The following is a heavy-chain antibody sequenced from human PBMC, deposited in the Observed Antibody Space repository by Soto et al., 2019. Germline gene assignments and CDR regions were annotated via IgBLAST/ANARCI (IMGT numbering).Heavy chain of an antibody. CDR2: IYYSGST. CDR1: GGSISSSSYY. J-gene: IGHJ3*02. CDR3: ARHTSGYCSGGSCTIDAFDI. V-gene: IGHV4-39*01. D-gene: IGHD2-15*01. Sequence: SETLSLTCTVSGGSISSSSYYWGWIRQPPGKGLEWIGSIYYSGSTYYNPSLKSRVTISVDTSKNQFSLKLSSVTAADTAVYYCARHTSGYCSGGSCTIDAFDIWGQGTMVTVSS.